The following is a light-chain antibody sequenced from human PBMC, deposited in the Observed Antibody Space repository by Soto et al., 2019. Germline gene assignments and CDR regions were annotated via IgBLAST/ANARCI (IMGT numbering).Light chain of an antibody. CDR1: SGHSSYA. Sequence: QPVLTQSPSASASLGASVKLTCTLSSGHSSYAIAWHQQQPEKGPRYLMKLNSDGSHSKGDGIPDRLSGSSSGAERYLTISSLLSEDEADYYCQTWGTGIRVFGGGTKLTV. V-gene: IGLV4-69*01. CDR2: LNSDGSH. CDR3: QTWGTGIRV. J-gene: IGLJ2*01.